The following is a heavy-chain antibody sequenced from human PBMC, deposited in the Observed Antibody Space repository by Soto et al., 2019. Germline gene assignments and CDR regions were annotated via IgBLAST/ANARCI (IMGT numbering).Heavy chain of an antibody. CDR1: GGSISSGDYY. D-gene: IGHD3-3*01. V-gene: IGHV4-30-4*01. J-gene: IGHJ4*02. CDR3: ARHGKGGSYTGYFDY. Sequence: SSETLSLTCTVSGGSISSGDYYWSWIRQPPGKGLEWIGYIYYSGRTYYNLSLKSRVSISVDTSKSQFSLRLSSVTAADTAMYYCARHGKGGSYTGYFDYWGRGTLVTVSS. CDR2: IYYSGRT.